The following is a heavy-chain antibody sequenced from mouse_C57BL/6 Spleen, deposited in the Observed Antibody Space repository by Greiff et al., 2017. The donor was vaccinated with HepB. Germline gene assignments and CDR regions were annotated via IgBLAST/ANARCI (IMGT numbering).Heavy chain of an antibody. Sequence: VQLQQSGAELVRPGASVKLSCKASGYTFTDYYINWVKQRPGQGLEWIARIYPGSGNTYYNEKFKGKATLTAEKSSSTAYMQRSSLTSEDSAVYFCARNYGSGGWFAYWGQGTLVTVSA. D-gene: IGHD1-1*01. CDR3: ARNYGSGGWFAY. CDR2: IYPGSGNT. CDR1: GYTFTDYY. V-gene: IGHV1-76*01. J-gene: IGHJ3*01.